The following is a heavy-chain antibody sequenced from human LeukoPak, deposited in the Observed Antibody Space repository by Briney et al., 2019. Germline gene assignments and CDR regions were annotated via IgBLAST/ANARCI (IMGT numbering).Heavy chain of an antibody. CDR2: ISGSGDIT. V-gene: IGHV3-23*01. D-gene: IGHD2-2*01. CDR1: GFTFDDYG. J-gene: IGHJ4*02. Sequence: GGSLRLSCAASGFTFDDYGMSWVRQAPGKGLEWVSAISGSGDITYYADSVKGRFTMSRDNFKNTLYLQMNSLRAEDTAVYYCAKVSRFAVVPAAMLDYWGQGIQVTVSS. CDR3: AKVSRFAVVPAAMLDY.